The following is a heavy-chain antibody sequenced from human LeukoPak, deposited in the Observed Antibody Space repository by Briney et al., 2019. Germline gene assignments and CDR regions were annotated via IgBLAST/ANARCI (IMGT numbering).Heavy chain of an antibody. V-gene: IGHV3-53*01. CDR3: ARLYSYAFDY. Sequence: PGGSLRLSCAVSGLSVSNNYMSWVRQAPGKGLEWVSVIYSGGTTYYADSVKGRFTISRGNSKNTLYLQMNSLGGEDTALYYCARLYSYAFDYWGQGTLVTVSS. CDR1: GLSVSNNY. D-gene: IGHD5-18*01. CDR2: IYSGGTT. J-gene: IGHJ4*02.